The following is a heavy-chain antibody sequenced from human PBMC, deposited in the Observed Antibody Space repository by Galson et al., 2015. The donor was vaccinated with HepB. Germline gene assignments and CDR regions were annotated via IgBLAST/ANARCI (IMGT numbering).Heavy chain of an antibody. D-gene: IGHD2-2*01. Sequence: KVSCKASGGTFSNYIVHWVRQAPGQGLEWMGGIIPMFDRSNYAEKFQGRLTITADQSTTTAYMELNSLTSADTAIYYCARPRYCSSISCSEYLHHWGQGTLVTVSS. V-gene: IGHV1-69*01. CDR3: ARPRYCSSISCSEYLHH. J-gene: IGHJ1*01. CDR1: GGTFSNYI. CDR2: IIPMFDRS.